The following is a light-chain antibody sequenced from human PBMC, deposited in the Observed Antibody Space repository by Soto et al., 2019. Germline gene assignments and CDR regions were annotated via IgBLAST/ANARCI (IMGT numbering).Light chain of an antibody. J-gene: IGKJ3*01. CDR2: AAS. Sequence: DIQMTQSPTSLSASVGDRVTITCRASQGIRTFVAWYQQKPGQAPKLLIYAASTLQSGVPSRFSGSVSGTDFTITISSLQPEDVANYSCQNDSSVPFFGPGTKVEIK. V-gene: IGKV1-27*01. CDR3: QNDSSVPF. CDR1: QGIRTF.